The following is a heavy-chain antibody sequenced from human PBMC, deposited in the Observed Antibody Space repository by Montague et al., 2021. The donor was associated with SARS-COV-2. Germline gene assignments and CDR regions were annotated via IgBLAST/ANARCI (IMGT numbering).Heavy chain of an antibody. CDR2: ISYDGSNK. V-gene: IGHV3-30*04. Sequence: SLRLSCAASGFTFSSYAMHWVRQAPGKGLEWVAVISYDGSNKYYADSVKGRFTISRDNSKNTLYLQMNSLRAEDTAVYYCARDYSESVLLWFGELPSQPIDYWGQGTLVTVSS. CDR3: ARDYSESVLLWFGELPSQPIDY. J-gene: IGHJ4*02. D-gene: IGHD3-10*01. CDR1: GFTFSSYA.